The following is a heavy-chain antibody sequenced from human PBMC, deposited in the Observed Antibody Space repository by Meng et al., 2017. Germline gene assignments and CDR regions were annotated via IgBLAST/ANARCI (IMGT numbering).Heavy chain of an antibody. CDR3: ARYSGYDVSNLDY. V-gene: IGHV1-2*02. J-gene: IGHJ4*02. D-gene: IGHD5-12*01. CDR2: INPNSGGT. CDR1: GYTFTGYY. Sequence: ASVKVSCKASGYTFTGYYMHWVRQASGQGLEWMGWINPNSGGTNYAQKFQGRVTMTRDTSISTAYMELSRLRSDDTAVYYCARYSGYDVSNLDYWGQGTLVTVSS.